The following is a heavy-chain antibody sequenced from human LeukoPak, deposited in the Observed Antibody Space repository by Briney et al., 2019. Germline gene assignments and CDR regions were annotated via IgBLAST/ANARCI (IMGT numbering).Heavy chain of an antibody. Sequence: SETLSLTCTVSGGSISSYYWSWIRQPPGKGLEWIGYIYYSGSTNYNPSLKSRVTISVDTSKNQFSLKLSSVTAADTAVHYCARERPDENYYYYMDVWGKGTTVTVSS. J-gene: IGHJ6*03. CDR2: IYYSGST. CDR1: GGSISSYY. V-gene: IGHV4-59*12. CDR3: ARERPDENYYYYMDV.